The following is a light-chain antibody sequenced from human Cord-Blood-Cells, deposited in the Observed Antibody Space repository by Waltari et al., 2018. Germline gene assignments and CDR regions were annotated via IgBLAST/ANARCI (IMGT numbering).Light chain of an antibody. CDR2: QDR. V-gene: IGLV3-1*01. Sequence: SYELPQPPSVSVSPGQTASITSSGAQLGDKYACWYQPKPGQSPVLVIYQDRKRPPGIPERFSGSNSGNTATLTISGTQAMDEADYYCQAWDSSTVVFGGGTKLTVL. CDR1: QLGDKY. CDR3: QAWDSSTVV. J-gene: IGLJ2*01.